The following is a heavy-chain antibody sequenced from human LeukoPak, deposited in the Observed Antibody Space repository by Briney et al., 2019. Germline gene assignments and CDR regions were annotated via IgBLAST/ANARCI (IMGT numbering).Heavy chain of an antibody. CDR2: MNPNSGDT. J-gene: IGHJ4*02. Sequence: GASVKVSCKASGYTFSNYDINWVRQATGQGLEWMGWMNPNSGDTRYAQKFQGRVTITRNTSINTAYMELSSLRSEDTAVYYCARGLESYDSSTYPVLSSWGQGTLLTVSS. CDR3: ARGLESYDSSTYPVLSS. V-gene: IGHV1-8*03. CDR1: GYTFSNYD. D-gene: IGHD3-22*01.